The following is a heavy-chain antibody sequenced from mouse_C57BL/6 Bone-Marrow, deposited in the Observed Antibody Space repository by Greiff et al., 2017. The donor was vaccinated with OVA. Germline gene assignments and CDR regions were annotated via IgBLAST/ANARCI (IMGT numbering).Heavy chain of an antibody. D-gene: IGHD2-3*01. V-gene: IGHV1-82*01. CDR2: IYPGDGDT. CDR3: ARHEDGYYASYFDY. Sequence: QVQLKQSGPELVKPGASVKISCKASGYAFSSSWMNWVKQRPGKGLEWIGRIYPGDGDTNYNGKFKGKATLTADKSSSPAYMHLSSLTSEDSAVYFGARHEDGYYASYFDYWGQGTTLTVSS. J-gene: IGHJ2*01. CDR1: GYAFSSSW.